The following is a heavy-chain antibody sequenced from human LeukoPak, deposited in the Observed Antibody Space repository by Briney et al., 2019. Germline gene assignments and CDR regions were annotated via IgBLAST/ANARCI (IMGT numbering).Heavy chain of an antibody. Sequence: SETLSLTCTVSGGSLSSYYWSWIRQPPGKALEWIGYIYFSGSTNYNPSLKSRVTISLETSKNQFSLELSSVTAADTAVYYCARDSMHRAFDIWGQGTMVTVSS. J-gene: IGHJ3*02. CDR2: IYFSGST. V-gene: IGHV4-59*12. CDR1: GGSLSSYY. D-gene: IGHD2-8*01. CDR3: ARDSMHRAFDI.